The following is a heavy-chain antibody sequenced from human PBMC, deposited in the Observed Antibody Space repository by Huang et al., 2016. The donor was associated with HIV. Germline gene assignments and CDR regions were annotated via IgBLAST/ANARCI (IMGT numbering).Heavy chain of an antibody. CDR1: GYRFRSNW. J-gene: IGHJ6*02. CDR2: LYHGDYET. Sequence: EVQLVQSGAEVKKPGESLKISCKGSGYRFRSNWIGGVRQMPGKGLEWIGILYHGDYETRYSPAFQGQVTIAADKSINTAYLQWSSLKASDTAMYYCARLIGSPSFYYGLDVWGQGTTVTVSS. V-gene: IGHV5-51*01. CDR3: ARLIGSPSFYYGLDV. D-gene: IGHD3-10*01.